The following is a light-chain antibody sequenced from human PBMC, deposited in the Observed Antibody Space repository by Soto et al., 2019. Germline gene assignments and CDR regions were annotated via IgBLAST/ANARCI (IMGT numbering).Light chain of an antibody. CDR3: QQYYNRRLP. CDR2: WAS. Sequence: DIVMTQSPDSLAVSLGERATVNCKSSQSVLYSSNNKNYLAWYQQKPGQPPKMIIYWASTRESGFPDRFSGSGSGTDFTLTISSLHAEDVAVYYCQQYYNRRLPFGGGTKVEIK. CDR1: QSVLYSSNNKNY. J-gene: IGKJ4*01. V-gene: IGKV4-1*01.